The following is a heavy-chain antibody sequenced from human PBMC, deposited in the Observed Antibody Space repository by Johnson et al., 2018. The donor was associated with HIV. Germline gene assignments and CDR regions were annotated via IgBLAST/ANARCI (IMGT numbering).Heavy chain of an antibody. CDR3: AKDGGRLRTDAFDI. D-gene: IGHD2-15*01. J-gene: IGHJ3*02. CDR1: GCTVSNNY. Sequence: MQLVESGGGLVQSGGSLRVSCAASGCTVSNNYMSRVRQAPGKGLEWVSLIYSGGGTYYADPVKGRFTISRDNSKNTLYLQMNSLRAEDTAVYYCAKDGGRLRTDAFDIWGKGTMVTVSS. CDR2: IYSGGGT. V-gene: IGHV3-53*01.